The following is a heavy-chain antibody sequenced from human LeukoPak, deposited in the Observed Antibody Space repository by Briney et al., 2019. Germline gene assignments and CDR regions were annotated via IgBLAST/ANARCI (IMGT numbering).Heavy chain of an antibody. CDR2: IKQDGCDK. CDR1: GFTFSRYC. Sequence: PGGSLRLSCAASGFTFSRYCIRWVGRAAGKGREGGAHIKQDGCDKHYVDSAKGGFTISRDNAKHSLYPPKNSKRAGDNAVYYWEKSNSSGWRHAACDYWGQGTVATVSS. D-gene: IGHD6-19*01. J-gene: IGHJ4*02. CDR3: EKSNSSGWRHAACDY. V-gene: IGHV3-7*01.